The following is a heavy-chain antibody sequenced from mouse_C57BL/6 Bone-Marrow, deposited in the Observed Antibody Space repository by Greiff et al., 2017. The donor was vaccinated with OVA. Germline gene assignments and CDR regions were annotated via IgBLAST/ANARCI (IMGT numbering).Heavy chain of an antibody. CDR1: GYTFTSYW. CDR2: IDPSDSYT. CDR3: ARLSFIYYYGSSLDY. D-gene: IGHD1-1*01. Sequence: QVQLQQPGAELVMPGASVKLSCKASGYTFTSYWMHWVKQRPGQGLEWIGEIDPSDSYTNYNQKFKGKSTLTVDKSSSTAYMQLSSLTSEDSAVYYCARLSFIYYYGSSLDYWGQGTTLTVSS. J-gene: IGHJ2*01. V-gene: IGHV1-69*01.